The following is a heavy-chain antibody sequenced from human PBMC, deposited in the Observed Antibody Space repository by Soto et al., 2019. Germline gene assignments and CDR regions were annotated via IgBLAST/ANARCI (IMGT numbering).Heavy chain of an antibody. Sequence: ASVKVSCKASGYTFTSYYMHWVRQAPGQGLEWMGIINPSGGSTSYAQKFQGRVTITTDESTSTAYMELSSLRSEDTAVYYCARDRVGYSIPWFDPWGQGTLVTVSS. V-gene: IGHV1-46*01. J-gene: IGHJ5*02. CDR2: INPSGGST. CDR1: GYTFTSYY. D-gene: IGHD2-15*01. CDR3: ARDRVGYSIPWFDP.